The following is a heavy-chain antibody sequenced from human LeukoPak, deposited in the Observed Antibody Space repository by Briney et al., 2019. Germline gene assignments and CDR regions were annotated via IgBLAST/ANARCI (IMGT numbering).Heavy chain of an antibody. CDR2: ISTYNGDT. CDR3: ARGSSYGFSMGY. D-gene: IGHD3-16*01. Sequence: ASVKVSCKASGYTFSTHWMHWVRQAPGQGLEWMGWISTYNGDTNYAQKLQGRVTMTTDTSTSTAYMELRSLRSDDTAVYYCARGSSYGFSMGYWGQGTLVTVSS. J-gene: IGHJ4*02. CDR1: GYTFSTHW. V-gene: IGHV1-18*04.